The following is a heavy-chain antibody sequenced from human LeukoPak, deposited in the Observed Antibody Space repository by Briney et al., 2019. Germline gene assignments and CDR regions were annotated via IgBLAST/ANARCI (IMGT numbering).Heavy chain of an antibody. CDR3: AKDWGRYYYDSSGYNY. CDR1: GFTFSSYG. CDR2: ISYDGSNK. J-gene: IGHJ4*02. V-gene: IGHV3-30*18. Sequence: GGSLRLSCAASGFTFSSYGMHWVRLAPGKGLEWVAVISYDGSNKYYADSVKGRFTISRDNSKNTLYLQMNSLRAEDTAVYCCAKDWGRYYYDSSGYNYWGQGTLVTVSS. D-gene: IGHD3-22*01.